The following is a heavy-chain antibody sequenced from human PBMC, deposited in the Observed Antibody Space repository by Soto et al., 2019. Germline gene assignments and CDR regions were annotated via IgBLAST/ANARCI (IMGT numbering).Heavy chain of an antibody. CDR3: ARAYTYYYDSSGYYTYHYFDY. Sequence: ASLKVSCKASGYTFTSYGISWVRQAPGQGLEWMGWISAYNGNTNYAQKLQGRVTMTTDTSTSTAYMELRSLRSDDTAVYYCARAYTYYYDSSGYYTYHYFDYWGQGTLVTVSS. CDR1: GYTFTSYG. D-gene: IGHD3-22*01. J-gene: IGHJ4*02. CDR2: ISAYNGNT. V-gene: IGHV1-18*01.